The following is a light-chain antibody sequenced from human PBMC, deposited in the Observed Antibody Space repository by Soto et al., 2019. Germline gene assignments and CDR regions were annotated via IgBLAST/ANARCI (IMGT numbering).Light chain of an antibody. CDR2: EDT. CDR1: SPDL. CDR3: SSDSPTGVRL. V-gene: IGLV2-23*01. J-gene: IGLJ2*01. Sequence: QSALTQPASVSGSPGQSITISCTGSPDLVSWYQQHPGSAPKLLIDEDTTRPSAVSERFSGSRSGNTASLTISGLQADDEGNYYCSSDSPTGVRLFGGGTKLTVL.